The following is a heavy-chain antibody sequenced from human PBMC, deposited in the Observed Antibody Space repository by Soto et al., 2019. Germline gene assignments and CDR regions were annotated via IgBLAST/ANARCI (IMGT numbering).Heavy chain of an antibody. V-gene: IGHV3-48*01. CDR2: LSRGSSAM. Sequence: GGSLRLSCAASGFSFSSYNMHWVRQAPGKGLEWVSYLSRGSSAMNYAGSVQGRFYISRDDARHSLYLQMNSLRAEDTAVYYCARDDVWSFDFWGRGTLVTVSS. J-gene: IGHJ2*01. CDR3: ARDDVWSFDF. CDR1: GFSFSSYN.